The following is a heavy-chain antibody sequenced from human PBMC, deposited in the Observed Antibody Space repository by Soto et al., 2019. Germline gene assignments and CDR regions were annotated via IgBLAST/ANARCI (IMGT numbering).Heavy chain of an antibody. J-gene: IGHJ4*02. Sequence: QVQVVESGGGVVQPGTSLRLSCAASGFTFSNFGMHWVRQAPGKGLEWVAVIWHDGKNKYYADSVESRFTISRNNAKNTLNLLMTGLRAEDTSVYYCARDPGEDEAFDYWGQGTLVTVSS. CDR3: ARDPGEDEAFDY. CDR2: IWHDGKNK. CDR1: GFTFSNFG. V-gene: IGHV3-33*01. D-gene: IGHD3-10*01.